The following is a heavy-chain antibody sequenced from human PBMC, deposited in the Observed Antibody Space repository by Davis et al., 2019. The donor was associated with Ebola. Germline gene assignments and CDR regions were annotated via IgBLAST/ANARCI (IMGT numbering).Heavy chain of an antibody. CDR3: AKIGVLDFDY. Sequence: GESLKISCAASGFTFSSYAISWVRQAPGKGLEWVSVISGGGGSTFYADSVKGRFTISRDNSKNKVFLQMNSVRAEDTAVYYCAKIGVLDFDYWGQGTLVTVSS. CDR2: ISGGGGST. D-gene: IGHD3-3*01. CDR1: GFTFSSYA. V-gene: IGHV3-23*01. J-gene: IGHJ4*02.